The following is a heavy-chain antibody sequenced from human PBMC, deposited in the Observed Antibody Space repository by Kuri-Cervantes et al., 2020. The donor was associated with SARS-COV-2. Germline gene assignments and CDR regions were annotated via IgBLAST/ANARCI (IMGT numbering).Heavy chain of an antibody. Sequence: SKTLSLTCTVSGGSISSYYWSWIRQPPGKGLEWIGYIYYSGSTNYNPSLKSRVTISVDTSKNQFSLKLSSVTAADTAVYYCARRGLDYDSSGYYYWYFDLWGRGTLVTVSS. CDR1: GGSISSYY. CDR3: ARRGLDYDSSGYYYWYFDL. D-gene: IGHD3-22*01. V-gene: IGHV4-59*08. CDR2: IYYSGST. J-gene: IGHJ2*01.